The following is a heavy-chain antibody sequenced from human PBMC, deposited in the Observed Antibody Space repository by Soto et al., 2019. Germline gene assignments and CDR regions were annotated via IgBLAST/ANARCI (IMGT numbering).Heavy chain of an antibody. CDR2: IYPGDSDT. D-gene: IGHD3-22*01. V-gene: IGHV5-51*01. J-gene: IGHJ3*02. CDR3: ARLRDDSIGYSFFDI. Sequence: GESLKISCKGSGYSFTSYWIGWVRQMPGKGLEWMGIIYPGDSDTRYSPSFQGQVTISADKSISTAYLQWSSLKASDTAMYYFARLRDDSIGYSFFDIWGQGTMVTVSS. CDR1: GYSFTSYW.